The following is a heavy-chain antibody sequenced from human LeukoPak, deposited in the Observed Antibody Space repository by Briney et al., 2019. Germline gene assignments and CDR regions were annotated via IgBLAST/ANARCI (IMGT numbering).Heavy chain of an antibody. CDR3: ARDDCSGGSCPFDY. J-gene: IGHJ4*02. Sequence: SGTLSLTCAVSGGSISSNHWWSWVRQPPGKGLEWIGEIYHSGSTNYNPSLKSLFTISVDKSKNQFSLKLSSVTAADTAVYYCARDDCSGGSCPFDYWGQGTLVTVSS. V-gene: IGHV4-4*02. CDR1: GGSISSNHW. D-gene: IGHD2-15*01. CDR2: IYHSGST.